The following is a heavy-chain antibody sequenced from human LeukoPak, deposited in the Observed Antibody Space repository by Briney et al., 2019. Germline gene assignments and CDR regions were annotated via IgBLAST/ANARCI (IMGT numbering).Heavy chain of an antibody. D-gene: IGHD3-10*01. V-gene: IGHV3-23*01. CDR2: ISGSGGST. CDR1: GFTFSSYA. J-gene: IGHJ4*02. CDR3: AKMRVRGVIITPPDGLDY. Sequence: GGSLRLSCAASGFTFSSYAMSWVRQAPGKGLEWVSAISGSGGSTYYADSVKGRFTISRDNSKNTLCLQMNSLRAEDTAVYYCAKMRVRGVIITPPDGLDYWGQGTLVTVSS.